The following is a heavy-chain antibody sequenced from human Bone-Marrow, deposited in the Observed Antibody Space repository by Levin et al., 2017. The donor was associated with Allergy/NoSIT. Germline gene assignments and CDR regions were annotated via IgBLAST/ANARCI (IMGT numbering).Heavy chain of an antibody. D-gene: IGHD6-13*01. V-gene: IGHV3-7*01. J-gene: IGHJ4*02. CDR1: GFAFSSYW. Sequence: GGSLRLSCAASGFAFSSYWMSWVRQAPGKGLEGVANIKYDGSEKFYVESVRGRFTISRDNAQNSLYLQMNSLRAEDTAVYYCARGWTQGSSSHFDYWGQGALVTVSS. CDR2: IKYDGSEK. CDR3: ARGWTQGSSSHFDY.